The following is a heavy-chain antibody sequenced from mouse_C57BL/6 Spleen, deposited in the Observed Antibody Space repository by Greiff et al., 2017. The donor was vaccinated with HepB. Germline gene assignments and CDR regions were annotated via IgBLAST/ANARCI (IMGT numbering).Heavy chain of an antibody. Sequence: EVKLVESGGGLVQPGGSLKLSCAASGFTFSDYGMEWVRQAPRKGLEWVAFISNLAYSIYYADTVTGRFTISRENAKNTLYLEMSSLRSEDTAMYDCARLAGYSNPYAMDYWGQGTSVTVAS. J-gene: IGHJ4*01. D-gene: IGHD2-5*01. CDR2: ISNLAYSI. V-gene: IGHV5-15*01. CDR3: ARLAGYSNPYAMDY. CDR1: GFTFSDYG.